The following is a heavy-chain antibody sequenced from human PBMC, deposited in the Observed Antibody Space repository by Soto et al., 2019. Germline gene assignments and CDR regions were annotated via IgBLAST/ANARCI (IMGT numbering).Heavy chain of an antibody. CDR3: ARVAAAGRGTDY. V-gene: IGHV3-7*04. CDR1: GFTFSSYW. CDR2: IKADGSAQ. Sequence: EVQLVESGGGLVQPGGSLRLSCAASGFTFSSYWMTWGRQAPGKGLEWVATIKADGSAQYYVDSVKGRFSISRDNAKNSLDLQMNSLRAEDTALYYCARVAAAGRGTDYWCQGTLVTVSS. J-gene: IGHJ4*02. D-gene: IGHD6-13*01.